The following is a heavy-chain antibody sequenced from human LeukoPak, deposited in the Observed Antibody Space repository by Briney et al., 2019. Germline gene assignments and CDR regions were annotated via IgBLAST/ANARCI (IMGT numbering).Heavy chain of an antibody. CDR1: GGSFSGYY. CDR2: INHSGST. V-gene: IGHV4-34*01. CDR3: ARHGYCSSTSCYDPDYYYGMDV. J-gene: IGHJ6*02. Sequence: SETLSLTCAVYGGSFSGYYWSWIRQPPGKGLEWIGEINHSGSTNYNPSLKSRVTISVDTSKNQFSLKLSSVTAADTAVYYCARHGYCSSTSCYDPDYYYGMDVWGQGTTVTVSS. D-gene: IGHD2-2*01.